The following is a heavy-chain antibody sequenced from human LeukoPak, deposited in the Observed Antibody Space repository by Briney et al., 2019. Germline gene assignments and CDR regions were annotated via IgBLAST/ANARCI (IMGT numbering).Heavy chain of an antibody. CDR3: ATNYYDSFQH. CDR2: FDPEDGET. Sequence: ASVKVSCKASGGTFSSYAISWVRQAPGKGLEWMGGFDPEDGETIYAQKFQGRVTMTEDTSTDTAYMELSSLRSEDTAVYYCATNYYDSFQHWGQGTLVTVSS. V-gene: IGHV1-24*01. D-gene: IGHD3-22*01. J-gene: IGHJ1*01. CDR1: GGTFSSYA.